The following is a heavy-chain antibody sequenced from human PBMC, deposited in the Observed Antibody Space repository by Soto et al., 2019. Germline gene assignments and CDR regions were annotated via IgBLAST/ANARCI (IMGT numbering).Heavy chain of an antibody. CDR2: INPSTGDT. J-gene: IGHJ3*01. D-gene: IGHD3-22*01. V-gene: IGHV1-2*02. CDR1: GYTFTVYY. CDR3: ATTYYYDRSGPPGLDPFDV. Sequence: ASVKVSCKASGYTFTVYYIQWVRQPPGQGLEWMGWINPSTGDTKNAQKFQGRVTMTRDTSISTAYMDLSRLRSDDTAVYYCATTYYYDRSGPPGLDPFDVWGQGTMVTVS.